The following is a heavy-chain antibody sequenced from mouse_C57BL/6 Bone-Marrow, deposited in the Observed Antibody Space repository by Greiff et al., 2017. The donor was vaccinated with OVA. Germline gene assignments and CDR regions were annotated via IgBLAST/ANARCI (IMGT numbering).Heavy chain of an antibody. CDR2: IHPNSGST. V-gene: IGHV1-64*01. CDR1: GYTFTSYW. D-gene: IGHD2-5*01. CDR3: ARKGHSNYLAY. Sequence: VQLQQSGAELVKPGASVKLSCKASGYTFTSYWMHWVKQRPGQGLEWIGMIHPNSGSTNYNEKFKSKATLTVDKSSSTAYMQLSSLTSEDSAVYYCARKGHSNYLAYWGQGTLVTVSA. J-gene: IGHJ3*01.